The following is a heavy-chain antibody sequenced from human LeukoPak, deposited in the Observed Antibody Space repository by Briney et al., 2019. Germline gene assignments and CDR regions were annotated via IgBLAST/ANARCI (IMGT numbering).Heavy chain of an antibody. Sequence: AGGSLRLSCAASGFTFNNYAMSWVRQAPGKGPEWLSAISGSGGSTTDADSVKGRFTISRDNSKNTLYLQMNSLRAEDTAVYYCAIGAMVTALDYWGQGTLVTVSS. J-gene: IGHJ4*02. CDR1: GFTFNNYA. D-gene: IGHD5-18*01. CDR3: AIGAMVTALDY. V-gene: IGHV3-23*01. CDR2: ISGSGGST.